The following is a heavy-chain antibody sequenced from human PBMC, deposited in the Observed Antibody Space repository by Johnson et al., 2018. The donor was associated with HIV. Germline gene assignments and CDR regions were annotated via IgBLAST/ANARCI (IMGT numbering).Heavy chain of an antibody. V-gene: IGHV3-30*03. CDR1: GFTVSSNY. D-gene: IGHD3-22*01. Sequence: HVQLVESGGGLVQPGGSLRLSCAASGFTVSSNYMSWVRQAPGKGLEWVAVISFDGSTKYYADSVKGRLTISRDNSNNTLYLQMNSLRVEDTAVYLCARGRISMKVVDLRGGGFDIWGQGTKVTVSS. CDR2: ISFDGSTK. J-gene: IGHJ3*02. CDR3: ARGRISMKVVDLRGGGFDI.